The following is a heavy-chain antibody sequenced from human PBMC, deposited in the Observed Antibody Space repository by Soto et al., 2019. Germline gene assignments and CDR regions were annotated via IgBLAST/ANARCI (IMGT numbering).Heavy chain of an antibody. J-gene: IGHJ4*02. V-gene: IGHV3-48*03. CDR1: GFTFSNCD. CDR2: ISGSGRTI. Sequence: GSLRLSCEASGFTFSNCDMNWVRQAPGKGLEWVSYISGSGRTIYYADSVKGRFTISRDSAKKSLFLQMNSLRAEDTALYYCARGDDNSGYYYAFDSWGQGTPVTVSS. D-gene: IGHD3-22*01. CDR3: ARGDDNSGYYYAFDS.